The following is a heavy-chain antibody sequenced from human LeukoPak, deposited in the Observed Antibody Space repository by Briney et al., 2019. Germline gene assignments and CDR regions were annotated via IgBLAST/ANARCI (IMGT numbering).Heavy chain of an antibody. CDR1: GFTFSDYY. Sequence: GGSLRLSCAASGFTFSDYYMSWIRQAPGKGLEWVSYISSSGSTIYYADSVKGRFTIPRDNSKNTLYLQMNSLRAEDTAVYYCARGESPAYGMDVWGQGTTVTVSS. CDR3: ARGESPAYGMDV. D-gene: IGHD6-25*01. CDR2: ISSSGSTI. J-gene: IGHJ6*02. V-gene: IGHV3-11*04.